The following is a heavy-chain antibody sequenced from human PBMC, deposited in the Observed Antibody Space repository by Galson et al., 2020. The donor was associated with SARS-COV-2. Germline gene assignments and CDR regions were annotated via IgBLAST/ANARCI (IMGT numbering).Heavy chain of an antibody. Sequence: GSLRLSCAASGFTFSSYDMHWVRQATGKGLEWVSAIGTAGDQYYPGSVKGRFTISRENAKNSLYLQMNSLRAGDTAVYYCARGAVAGTRVPYYYYYYMDVWGKGTTVTVSS. D-gene: IGHD6-19*01. CDR1: GFTFSSYD. V-gene: IGHV3-13*05. CDR2: IGTAGDQ. CDR3: ARGAVAGTRVPYYYYYYMDV. J-gene: IGHJ6*03.